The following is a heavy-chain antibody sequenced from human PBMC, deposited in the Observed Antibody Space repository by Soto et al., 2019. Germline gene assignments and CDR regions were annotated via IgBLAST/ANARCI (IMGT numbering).Heavy chain of an antibody. D-gene: IGHD5-18*01. Sequence: QVQLVQSGAEVKKPGASVKVSCKASGYTFTSYGISWVRQAPGQGLEWMGWISAYNGNTNYAQKLQGRVTMTTDTSSSIAYMELRSLRSDDTAVYYCARQTKVRIQAIPDYWCQGTLITVSS. V-gene: IGHV1-18*04. CDR3: ARQTKVRIQAIPDY. CDR2: ISAYNGNT. CDR1: GYTFTSYG. J-gene: IGHJ4*02.